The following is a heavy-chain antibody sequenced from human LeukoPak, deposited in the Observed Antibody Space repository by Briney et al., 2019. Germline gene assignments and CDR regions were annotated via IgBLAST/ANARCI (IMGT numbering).Heavy chain of an antibody. Sequence: APVKVSCKASGYSFTSYGIGWVRQAPRQGLEWMGWITAGNGSTNFAQKVQGRVTMTTDTSTSTAYMELRSLRSDDTAVYFCARDLARGYSYGYNAFDIWGQGTMVTVSS. D-gene: IGHD5-18*01. J-gene: IGHJ3*02. CDR1: GYSFTSYG. CDR2: ITAGNGST. CDR3: ARDLARGYSYGYNAFDI. V-gene: IGHV1-18*01.